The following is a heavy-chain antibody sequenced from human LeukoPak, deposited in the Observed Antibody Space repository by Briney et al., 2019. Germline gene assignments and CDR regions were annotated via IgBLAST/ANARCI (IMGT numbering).Heavy chain of an antibody. CDR3: ASGAGWESGY. D-gene: IGHD1-26*01. V-gene: IGHV3-7*01. J-gene: IGHJ4*02. Sequence: GGSLRLSCAVSGSTSSRNFMSWVRQTPEKGLEWVANINQDGSEKNYVDSVKGQFTISRHNAKNSLFLQMNSLRAEDTAIYYCASGAGWESGYWGQGTLVTVSS. CDR1: GSTSSRNF. CDR2: INQDGSEK.